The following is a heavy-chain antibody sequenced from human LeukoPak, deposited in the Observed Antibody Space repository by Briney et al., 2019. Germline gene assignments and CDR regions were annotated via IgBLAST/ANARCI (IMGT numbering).Heavy chain of an antibody. V-gene: IGHV4-39*01. D-gene: IGHD4-11*01. J-gene: IGHJ4*02. CDR2: VYYSGST. CDR1: GGSISRSSYY. Sequence: SETLSLTCTVSGGSISRSSYYWGWIRQPPGKGLEWIGSVYYSGSTFYNPSLKSRVTIFVDTSKNQFSLKLSSVTAADTAVYYCARWKYSNFDYWGQGTLVTVSS. CDR3: ARWKYSNFDY.